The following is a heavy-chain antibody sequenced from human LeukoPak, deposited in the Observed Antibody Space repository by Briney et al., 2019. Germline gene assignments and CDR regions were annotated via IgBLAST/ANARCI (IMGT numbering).Heavy chain of an antibody. CDR1: GFTFSSYS. CDR3: AREPWGGYYFDY. CDR2: ISSSSSYI. V-gene: IGHV3-21*01. J-gene: IGHJ4*02. D-gene: IGHD2-21*01. Sequence: GGSLRLSCAASGFTFSSYSMNWVRQAPGKGLEWVSSISSSSSYIYYADSVKGRFTISRDNAKNSLYLQMNSLRAEDTAVYYCAREPWGGYYFDYWGQGTLVTVSS.